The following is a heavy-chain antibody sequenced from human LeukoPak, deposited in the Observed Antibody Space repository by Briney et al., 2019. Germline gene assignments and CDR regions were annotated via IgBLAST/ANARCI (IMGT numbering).Heavy chain of an antibody. J-gene: IGHJ4*02. CDR2: ISSSGSTI. V-gene: IGHV3-48*04. CDR3: ARAGGYCSGGSCYRYYFDY. Sequence: GGSLRLSCAASGFSFRSYSINWVRQAPGKGLGWVSYISSSGSTIYYADSVEGRFTISRDNAKNSLYLQMNSLRAEDTAVYYCARAGGYCSGGSCYRYYFDYWGQGTLVTVSS. CDR1: GFSFRSYS. D-gene: IGHD2-15*01.